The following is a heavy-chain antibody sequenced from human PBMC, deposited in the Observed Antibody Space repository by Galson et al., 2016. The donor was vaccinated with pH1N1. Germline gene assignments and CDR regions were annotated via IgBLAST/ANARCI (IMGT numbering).Heavy chain of an antibody. V-gene: IGHV6-1*01. J-gene: IGHJ3*02. CDR2: TYYRSKWYS. D-gene: IGHD3-3*01. CDR3: ARGVIDYDFWSGYQDHAAFDI. Sequence: CAISGDSVSSNSATWNWIRRSPSRGLEWLGRTYYRSKWYSDYAESVKSRIIISPDTSKNQLSLQLNSVTPADTAVYYCARGVIDYDFWSGYQDHAAFDIWGQGTMVIVSS. CDR1: GDSVSSNSAT.